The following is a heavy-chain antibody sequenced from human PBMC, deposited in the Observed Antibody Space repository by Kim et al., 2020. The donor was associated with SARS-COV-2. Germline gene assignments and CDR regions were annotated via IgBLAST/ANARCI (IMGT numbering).Heavy chain of an antibody. Sequence: GGSLRLSCAASGFSFSNNYMSWVRQAPGKGLEWISVIYITENTYYADSVKGRITISRDNSKNSLYLQMDSLRAEDTAVYYCSRHEVSSWYTPYFDLWGQGTLVTVSS. V-gene: IGHV3-66*04. CDR2: IYITENT. J-gene: IGHJ4*02. CDR3: SRHEVSSWYTPYFDL. D-gene: IGHD6-13*01. CDR1: GFSFSNNY.